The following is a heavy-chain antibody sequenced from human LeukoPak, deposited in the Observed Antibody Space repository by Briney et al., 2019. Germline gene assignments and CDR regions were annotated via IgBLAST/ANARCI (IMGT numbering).Heavy chain of an antibody. J-gene: IGHJ4*02. CDR2: TYYRSKWYN. Sequence: SQTLSLTCAISGDSVSTNSATWTWLRQSPSRGLEWLGRTYYRSKWYNDYAVSVKSRITINPDTSKNQFSLQLNSVTPEDTAVYYCARGDVGAHFDYWGQGTLVTVSS. V-gene: IGHV6-1*01. CDR3: ARGDVGAHFDY. CDR1: GDSVSTNSAT. D-gene: IGHD1-26*01.